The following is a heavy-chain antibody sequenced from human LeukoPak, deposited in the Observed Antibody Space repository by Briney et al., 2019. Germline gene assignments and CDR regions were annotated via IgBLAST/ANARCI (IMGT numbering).Heavy chain of an antibody. D-gene: IGHD3-16*01. CDR2: IIPIFGTA. CDR1: GGTFSSYA. J-gene: IGHJ3*02. CDR3: ESSLGAFDI. V-gene: IGHV1-69*13. Sequence: ASVKVSCKASGGTFSSYAISWVRQAPGQGLEWMGGIIPIFGTANYAQRFQGRVTITADESTSTAYMELSSLRSEDTAVYYCESSLGAFDIWGQGTMVTVSS.